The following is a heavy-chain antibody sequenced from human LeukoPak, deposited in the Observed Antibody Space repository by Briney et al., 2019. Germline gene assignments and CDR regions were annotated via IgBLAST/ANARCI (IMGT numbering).Heavy chain of an antibody. Sequence: PSGTLSLTCAVSGGSISSSNWWGWVRQPPGKGLEWIGEIYHSGSTNYNPSLKSRVTISVDKSKNQFSLKLSSVTAADTAVYYCARIAAAAWGGVDYWGQGTLVTVSS. CDR3: ARIAAAAWGGVDY. J-gene: IGHJ4*02. V-gene: IGHV4-4*02. CDR2: IYHSGST. CDR1: GGSISSSNW. D-gene: IGHD6-13*01.